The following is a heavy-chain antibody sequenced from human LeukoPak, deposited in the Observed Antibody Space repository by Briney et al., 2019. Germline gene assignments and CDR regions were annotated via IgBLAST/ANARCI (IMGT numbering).Heavy chain of an antibody. Sequence: PSQTLSLTCTVSGYSISSGYYWGWIRQPPGKGLEWIGSIYHSGSTYYNPSLKSRVTISVDTSKNQFSLKLSSVTAADTAVYYCARVVSYYGSGSYWGQGTLVTVSS. CDR2: IYHSGST. CDR3: ARVVSYYGSGSY. CDR1: GYSISSGYY. V-gene: IGHV4-38-2*02. J-gene: IGHJ4*02. D-gene: IGHD3-10*01.